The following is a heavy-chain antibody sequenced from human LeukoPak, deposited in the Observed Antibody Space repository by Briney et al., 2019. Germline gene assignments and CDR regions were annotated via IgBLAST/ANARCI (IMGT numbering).Heavy chain of an antibody. CDR1: GFTFSSYE. CDR2: ISSSGSTI. J-gene: IGHJ4*02. D-gene: IGHD6-19*01. CDR3: ARDRIAVAATETSFDY. V-gene: IGHV3-48*03. Sequence: GGSLRLSCAASGFTFSSYEMNWVRQAPGKGLEWVSYISSSGSTIYYEDSVKGRFTISRDNAKNSLYLQMNSLRADDTAVYYCARDRIAVAATETSFDYWGQGTLVTVSS.